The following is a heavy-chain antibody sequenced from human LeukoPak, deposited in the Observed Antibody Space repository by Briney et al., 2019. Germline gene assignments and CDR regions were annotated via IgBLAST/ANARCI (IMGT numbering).Heavy chain of an antibody. CDR1: GYTFTSYD. Sequence: GASVKVSCKASGYTFTSYDINWVRQATGQGLVWMGWMNPNSGNTGYAQKFQGRVTMTRNTSISTAYMELSSLRSEDTAVYYCARGPRDLGYCSSASCSQNWFDPWGQGTLVTVSS. CDR2: MNPNSGNT. CDR3: ARGPRDLGYCSSASCSQNWFDP. V-gene: IGHV1-8*01. D-gene: IGHD2-2*01. J-gene: IGHJ5*02.